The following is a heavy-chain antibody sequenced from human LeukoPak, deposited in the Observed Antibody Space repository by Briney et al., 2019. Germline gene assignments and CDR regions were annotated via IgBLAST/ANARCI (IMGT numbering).Heavy chain of an antibody. J-gene: IGHJ5*02. CDR1: GGSFSGYY. CDR3: ARVEHDYDDGRYFDL. Sequence: SETLSLTCAVYGGSFSGYYWSWIRRPPGKGLEWIGEINHSGSTNYNPSLKSRVTISVDTSKNQFSLKLSSVTAAGTAVYYCARVEHDYDDGRYFDLWGQGTLVTVSS. V-gene: IGHV4-34*01. D-gene: IGHD4-17*01. CDR2: INHSGST.